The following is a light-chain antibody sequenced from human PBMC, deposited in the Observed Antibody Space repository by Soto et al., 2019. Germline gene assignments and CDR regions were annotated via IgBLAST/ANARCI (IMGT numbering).Light chain of an antibody. J-gene: IGKJ1*01. CDR1: QSVTNSF. CDR2: GAS. V-gene: IGKV3-20*01. Sequence: EIVLAQSPGTLSLSPGERATLSCRASQSVTNSFLAWYQQKPGQAPRLLIYGASRRATGIPDRFTGSGSGTDFTLTISSLEPEAFAVHYCQQYGSSSPGTFGQGTKVDIK. CDR3: QQYGSSSPGT.